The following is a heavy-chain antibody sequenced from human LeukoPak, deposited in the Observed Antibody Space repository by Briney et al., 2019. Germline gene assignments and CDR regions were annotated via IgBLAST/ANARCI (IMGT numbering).Heavy chain of an antibody. D-gene: IGHD4-23*01. CDR3: ASPDYGGTHDY. V-gene: IGHV4-39*01. Sequence: SETLSLTCTVSGGSISSSGYYWGWIRQPPGKGLEWIGSIYYSGSTYYNPSLKSRVTISVDTSKNQFSLKLSSVTAADTAVYYCASPDYGGTHDYWGQGTLVTVSS. J-gene: IGHJ4*02. CDR1: GGSISSSGYY. CDR2: IYYSGST.